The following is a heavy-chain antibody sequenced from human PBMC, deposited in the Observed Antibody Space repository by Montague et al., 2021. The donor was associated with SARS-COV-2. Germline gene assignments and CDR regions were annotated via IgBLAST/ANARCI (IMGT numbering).Heavy chain of an antibody. CDR1: GGPISSGGYY. CDR2: IYYSGST. CDR3: ARGRLTIFGVVTALDV. D-gene: IGHD3-3*01. Sequence: TLSLTYTVSGGPISSGGYYWSWIRQHPGKGLEWIGYIYYSGSTYYXXXLKSRVTISVDTSKNQFSLKLSSVTAADTAVYYCARGRLTIFGVVTALDVWGQGTTVTVSS. V-gene: IGHV4-31*03. J-gene: IGHJ6*02.